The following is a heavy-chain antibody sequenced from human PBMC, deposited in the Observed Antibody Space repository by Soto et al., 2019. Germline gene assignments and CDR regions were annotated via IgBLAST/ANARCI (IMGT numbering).Heavy chain of an antibody. CDR2: IIPIFGTA. J-gene: IGHJ4*02. V-gene: IGHV1-69*13. CDR1: GGTFSSYA. Sequence: SVKVSCKASGGTFSSYAISWVRQAPGEGLEWMGGIIPIFGTANYAQKFQGRVTITADESTSTAYMGLSSLRSEDTAVYYCARSRIGVFPASPYDLYYFYFCGQVTLVIVSS. D-gene: IGHD2-2*01. CDR3: ARSRIGVFPASPYDLYYFYF.